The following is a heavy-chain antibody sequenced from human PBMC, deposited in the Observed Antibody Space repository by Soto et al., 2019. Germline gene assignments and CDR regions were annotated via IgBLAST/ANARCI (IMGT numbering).Heavy chain of an antibody. D-gene: IGHD2-15*01. CDR2: IQSGGPT. J-gene: IGHJ6*04. CDR3: ARDDVLCDGGRCYGVPLDV. V-gene: IGHV3-66*01. Sequence: VHLVESGGGLVQPGGSLRLSCAASGFTVSSKYMSWVRQAPGKGLEWVSLIQSGGPTYYADSVKARFTISRDTSENTLHLQMDSLRAEDTAVYYCARDDVLCDGGRCYGVPLDVWGKGTPVTVSS. CDR1: GFTVSSKY.